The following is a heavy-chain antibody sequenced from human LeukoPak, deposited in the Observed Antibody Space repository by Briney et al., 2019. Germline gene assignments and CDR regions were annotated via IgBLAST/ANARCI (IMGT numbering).Heavy chain of an antibody. CDR1: GVTLSSYA. Sequence: GGSLRLSCAASGVTLSSYAMSWARQAPGKGLEWVSGISSSGSGGNTYYADSVKGWFTISRDSSKNTLYLQMNSLRAEDTAVYCCAKDHTVTTKKDYWGQGTLVTVSS. V-gene: IGHV3-23*01. D-gene: IGHD4-17*01. CDR2: ISSSGSGGNT. J-gene: IGHJ4*02. CDR3: AKDHTVTTKKDY.